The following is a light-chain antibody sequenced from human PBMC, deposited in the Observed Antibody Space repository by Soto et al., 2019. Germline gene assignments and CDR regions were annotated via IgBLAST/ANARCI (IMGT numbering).Light chain of an antibody. J-gene: IGKJ5*01. CDR2: AAS. CDR1: QGIDTS. V-gene: IGKV1-9*01. Sequence: ILLTQSPSSLSASVGDRVTITCRASQGIDTSLAWYQQKPGKAPKLLIYAASNFQSGVPSRFSGSGSGTHFTLTISTLQTDDFATYYCQQLHGYPITFGQGTRLEI. CDR3: QQLHGYPIT.